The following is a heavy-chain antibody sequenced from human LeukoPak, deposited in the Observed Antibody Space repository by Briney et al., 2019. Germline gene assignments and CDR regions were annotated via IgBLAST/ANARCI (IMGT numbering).Heavy chain of an antibody. CDR3: ARGQADGYAFDY. V-gene: IGHV1-2*02. CDR2: IDPNTGDT. J-gene: IGHJ4*02. CDR1: GYTFADYY. Sequence: GASVKVSCKASGYTFADYYIQWVRQAPGQGLEWMGWIDPNTGDTKFAQKFQGRVTMARDSAITTVYMDLSSLRYGDTAVYYCARGQADGYAFDYWGQGTLVAVS. D-gene: IGHD5-24*01.